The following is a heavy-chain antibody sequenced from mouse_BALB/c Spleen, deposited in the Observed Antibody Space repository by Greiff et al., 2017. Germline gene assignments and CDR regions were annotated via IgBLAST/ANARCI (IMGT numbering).Heavy chain of an antibody. V-gene: IGHV5-6-3*01. CDR3: ARDYDYDAYYFDY. J-gene: IGHJ2*01. Sequence: EVKLVESGGGLVQPGGSLKLSCAASGFTFSSYGMSWVRQTPDKRLELVATINSNGGSTYYPDSVKGRFTISRDNAKNTLYLQMSSLKSEDTAMYYCARDYDYDAYYFDYWGQGTTLTVSS. CDR2: INSNGGST. D-gene: IGHD2-4*01. CDR1: GFTFSSYG.